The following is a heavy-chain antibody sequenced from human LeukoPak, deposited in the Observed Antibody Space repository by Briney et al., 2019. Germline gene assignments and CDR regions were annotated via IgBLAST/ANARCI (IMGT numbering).Heavy chain of an antibody. CDR2: ISGSAGST. J-gene: IGHJ4*02. Sequence: GGSLRLSCAASGFTFSSYAMSWVRQAPGKGLEWVSGISGSAGSTYYADSVKGRFTISRDNSKNTLYLQMNSLTDDDTAVYYCAKKWGVGTTTLDYFDYWGQGTLVTVSS. CDR3: AKKWGVGTTTLDYFDY. V-gene: IGHV3-23*01. D-gene: IGHD1-26*01. CDR1: GFTFSSYA.